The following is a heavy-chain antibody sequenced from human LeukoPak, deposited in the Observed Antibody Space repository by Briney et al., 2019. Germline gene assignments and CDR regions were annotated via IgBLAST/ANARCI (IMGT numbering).Heavy chain of an antibody. CDR1: GYTFTGYY. J-gene: IGHJ5*02. CDR2: INPNSGGT. V-gene: IGHV1-2*02. CDR3: ARAWEGYCSSTSCYVGWFDP. Sequence: ASVKVSCKASGYTFTGYYMHWVRQAPGQGLEWMGWINPNSGGTNYAQKFQGRVTMTRDTSISTAYMELSRLRSDDTAVYYCARAWEGYCSSTSCYVGWFDPWGQGTLVTVSS. D-gene: IGHD2-2*01.